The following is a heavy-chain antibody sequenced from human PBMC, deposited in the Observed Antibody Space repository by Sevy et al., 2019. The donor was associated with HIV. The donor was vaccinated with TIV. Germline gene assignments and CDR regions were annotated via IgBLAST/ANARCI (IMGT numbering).Heavy chain of an antibody. J-gene: IGHJ3*02. D-gene: IGHD3-16*02. Sequence: GGSLRLSCAASGFPFSSNAMSWVRQAPGKGLEWVSAISGSGYSTYYADSVKGRFTISRDNSKNTLYLHMNSLRAEDTALYYCAKVQKAGVILRGVGAFDIWGQGTMVTVSS. CDR2: ISGSGYST. V-gene: IGHV3-23*01. CDR1: GFPFSSNA. CDR3: AKVQKAGVILRGVGAFDI.